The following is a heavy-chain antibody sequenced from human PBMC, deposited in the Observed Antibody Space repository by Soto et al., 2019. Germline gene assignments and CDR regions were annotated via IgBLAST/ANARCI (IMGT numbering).Heavy chain of an antibody. D-gene: IGHD3-22*01. Sequence: GESLKISCKGSGYSFTSYWIGWVRQMPGKGLEWMGIIYPGDSDTRYSPSFQGQVTISADKSISTAYLQWSSLKASDTAMYYCARITDYYDSSGQDAFDIWGQGTMVTVSS. CDR1: GYSFTSYW. CDR2: IYPGDSDT. CDR3: ARITDYYDSSGQDAFDI. V-gene: IGHV5-51*01. J-gene: IGHJ3*02.